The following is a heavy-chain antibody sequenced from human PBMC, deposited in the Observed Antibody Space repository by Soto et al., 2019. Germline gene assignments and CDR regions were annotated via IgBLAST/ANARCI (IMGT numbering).Heavy chain of an antibody. J-gene: IGHJ4*02. CDR1: GYTFSDYW. D-gene: IGHD6-19*01. CDR2: IYAGDSDP. CDR3: ARQHPLDSSAWYN. V-gene: IGHV5-51*01. Sequence: GESLKISCQGSGYTFSDYWIGWVRQVPGKGLEWVGTIYAGDSDPRYSPSFEGQVTMSVDKSISTAYLHWSSLKASDSAIYYCARQHPLDSSAWYNWGQGTMVTVYS.